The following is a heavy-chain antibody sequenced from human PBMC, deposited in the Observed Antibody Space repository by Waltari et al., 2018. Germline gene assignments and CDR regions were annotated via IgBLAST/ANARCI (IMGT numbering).Heavy chain of an antibody. CDR3: ARAGPITSQYYFYMDI. CDR2: IWFDGSNK. J-gene: IGHJ6*03. Sequence: QVQVVASGGGVVQPGRSLRLSCAASGFRFRNYAMHWVRQAPGKGLEWVAIIWFDGSNKYYADPVKGRLTISRDNSKDTLYLQMNNLRVEDTAVYYCARAGPITSQYYFYMDIWGRGTTVTVSS. V-gene: IGHV3-33*01. D-gene: IGHD1-20*01. CDR1: GFRFRNYA.